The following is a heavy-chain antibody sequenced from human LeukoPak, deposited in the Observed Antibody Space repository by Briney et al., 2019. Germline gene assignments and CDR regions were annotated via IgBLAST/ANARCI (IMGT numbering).Heavy chain of an antibody. CDR1: GFTFSSYS. V-gene: IGHV3-21*01. Sequence: GGSLRLSCAASGFTFSSYSMNWVRQAPGKGLEWVSSISSSSSYIYYADSVKGRFTISRDNAKNSLYLQMNSLRAEDTAVYYCARIAGDYGDYWFDPWGQGTLVTVSS. CDR2: ISSSSSYI. CDR3: ARIAGDYGDYWFDP. D-gene: IGHD4-17*01. J-gene: IGHJ5*02.